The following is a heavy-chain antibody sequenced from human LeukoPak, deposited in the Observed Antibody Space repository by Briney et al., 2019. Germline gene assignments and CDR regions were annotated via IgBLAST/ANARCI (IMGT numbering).Heavy chain of an antibody. D-gene: IGHD3-16*01. CDR2: IRSKANSYAT. CDR3: ICSTLGF. CDR1: GFTFSGSA. J-gene: IGHJ4*02. V-gene: IGHV3-73*01. Sequence: GGSLRLSCAASGFTFSGSAMHWVRQASGKGLEWVGRIRSKANSYATAYAASVIGRFTISRDDSKNTTFLQMDSLKTEDTAVYYCICSTLGFWGQGTLVTVSS.